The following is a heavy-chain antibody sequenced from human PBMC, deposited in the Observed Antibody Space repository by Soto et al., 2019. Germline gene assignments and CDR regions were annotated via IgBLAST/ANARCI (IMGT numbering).Heavy chain of an antibody. CDR1: GGSIRSYY. J-gene: IGHJ3*02. Sequence: SDTLSFACTVSGGSIRSYYWSWLRQPAGKGVEWIGRIYTSGSTNYNHSLKSRVTMSVDTSKNQFSLKLSSVTAADTAVYYCARTYYYDSSGYLRDAFEIWGQGTMVT. CDR3: ARTYYYDSSGYLRDAFEI. V-gene: IGHV4-4*07. CDR2: IYTSGST. D-gene: IGHD3-22*01.